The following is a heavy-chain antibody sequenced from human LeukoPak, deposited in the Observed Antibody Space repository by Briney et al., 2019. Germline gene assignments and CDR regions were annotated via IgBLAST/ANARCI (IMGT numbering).Heavy chain of an antibody. CDR2: IYYSGST. V-gene: IGHV4-59*01. D-gene: IGHD6-13*01. CDR1: GGSISSYY. CDR3: ARGGSSWVSGGWFDP. J-gene: IGHJ5*02. Sequence: SETLSLTCTVSGGSISSYYWSWIRQPPGKGLEWIGYIYYSGSTNYNPSLKSRVTISVDTSKNQFSLKLSSVTAADTAVYYCARGGSSWVSGGWFDPWGQGTLVTVSS.